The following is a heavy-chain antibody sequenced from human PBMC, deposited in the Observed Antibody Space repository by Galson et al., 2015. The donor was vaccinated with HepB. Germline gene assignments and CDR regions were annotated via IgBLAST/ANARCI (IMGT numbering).Heavy chain of an antibody. CDR2: FIPILGMA. Sequence: SVKVSCKASGGTFSRYAISWVRQAPGQGLEWMGRFIPILGMANYAQKFQGRVTLTADESTTIAYMELSSLRSDDTAVYFCARDTHVSGDRITVVRGLDPWGQGTLVTVSS. D-gene: IGHD3-10*01. CDR3: ARDTHVSGDRITVVRGLDP. J-gene: IGHJ5*02. V-gene: IGHV1-69*04. CDR1: GGTFSRYA.